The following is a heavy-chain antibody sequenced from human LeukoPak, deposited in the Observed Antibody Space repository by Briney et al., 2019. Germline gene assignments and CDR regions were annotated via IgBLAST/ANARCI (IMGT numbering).Heavy chain of an antibody. CDR3: ARVPHPSFSYGSGSRFAMDV. CDR1: GGSFSGYY. V-gene: IGHV4-34*01. Sequence: PSETLSLTCAVYGGSFSGYYWSWIRQPPGKGLEWIGEINHSGSTNYNTSLKSRVTISVDTSKNQFSLKLSSVTAADTAVYYCARVPHPSFSYGSGSRFAMDVWGQGTTVTVSS. D-gene: IGHD3-10*01. J-gene: IGHJ6*02. CDR2: INHSGST.